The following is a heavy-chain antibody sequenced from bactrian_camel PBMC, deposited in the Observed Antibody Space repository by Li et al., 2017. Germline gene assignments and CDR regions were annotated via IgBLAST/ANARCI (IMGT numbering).Heavy chain of an antibody. V-gene: IGHV3S53*01. CDR1: GYIGNKYC. CDR3: VADPSVFPVCVIGVMRTDY. CDR2: IDRDGIT. J-gene: IGHJ4*01. Sequence: HVQLVESGGGSVRAGGSLRLSCAAPGYIGNKYCMGWFRQAPGKQREGVAGIDRDGITTYADSVKGRFTISQDNAKNTLYLQMNSLKPEDTALYYCVADPSVFPVCVIGVMRTDYRGQGTQVTVS.